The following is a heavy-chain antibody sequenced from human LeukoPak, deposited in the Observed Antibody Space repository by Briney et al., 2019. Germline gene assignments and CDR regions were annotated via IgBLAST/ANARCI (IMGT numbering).Heavy chain of an antibody. D-gene: IGHD5-24*01. J-gene: IGHJ4*02. CDR3: ARIGDGYGDYFDY. V-gene: IGHV3-7*01. Sequence: GGSLRLSCAASGFTVSSNYMSWLRQTPEKGLEWVANIKPDGSATAYVDSVKGRFTISRDNAKNSLFLQMNSLRPEDTAVYYCARIGDGYGDYFDYWGQGTLVTVSS. CDR1: GFTVSSNY. CDR2: IKPDGSAT.